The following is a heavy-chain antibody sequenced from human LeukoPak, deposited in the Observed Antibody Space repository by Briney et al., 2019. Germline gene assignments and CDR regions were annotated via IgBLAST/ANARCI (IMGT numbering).Heavy chain of an antibody. J-gene: IGHJ5*02. V-gene: IGHV4-34*01. CDR2: IDHSGST. D-gene: IGHD3-16*01. CDR1: GXSFXGYY. Sequence: LXLTXXXXGXSFXGYYWSWLRQPPGKGLEWIGEIDHSGSTNYNPSLKSRVTISVDTSKNQFSLKLNSVTAADTAEYYCARHYGPWGQGTLVTVSS. CDR3: ARHYGP.